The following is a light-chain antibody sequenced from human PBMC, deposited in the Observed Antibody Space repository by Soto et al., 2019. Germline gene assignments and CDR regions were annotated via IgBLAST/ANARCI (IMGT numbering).Light chain of an antibody. CDR1: QSLLHITGETF. CDR2: EVS. J-gene: IGKJ5*01. V-gene: IGKV2D-29*02. Sequence: VVTQTXLSLSVTPGQPASISCKSSQSLLHITGETFLFWYLQKPGQSPQLLIYEVSTRVSGVPDRFSGSGSGTDFTLEISRVETDDVGIYYCMQSTQLPPTFGQGTRLEI. CDR3: MQSTQLPPT.